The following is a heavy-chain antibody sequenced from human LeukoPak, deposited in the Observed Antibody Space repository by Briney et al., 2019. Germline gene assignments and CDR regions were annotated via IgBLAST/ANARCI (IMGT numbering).Heavy chain of an antibody. CDR2: INHSGST. Sequence: SETLSLTSAVYGGSFSGYYWSWIRQPPGKGLEWIGEINHSGSTNYNPSLKSRVTISVDTSKNQFSLKLSSVTAADTAVYYCARVTGCGGDCYLVDYWGQGTLVTVSS. CDR3: ARVTGCGGDCYLVDY. J-gene: IGHJ4*02. CDR1: GGSFSGYY. D-gene: IGHD2-21*02. V-gene: IGHV4-34*01.